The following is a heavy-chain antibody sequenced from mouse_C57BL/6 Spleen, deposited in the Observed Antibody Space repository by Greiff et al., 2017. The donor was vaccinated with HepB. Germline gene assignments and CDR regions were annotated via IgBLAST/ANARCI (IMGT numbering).Heavy chain of an antibody. CDR2: IYPGSGST. J-gene: IGHJ4*01. CDR3: ARGYSNFYYYAMDY. D-gene: IGHD2-5*01. V-gene: IGHV1-55*01. CDR1: GYTFTSYW. Sequence: VQLQQSGAELVKPGASVKMSCKASGYTFTSYWITWVKQRPGQGLEWIGDIYPGSGSTNYNEKFKSKATLTVDTSSSTAYMQLSSLTSEDSAVYYCARGYSNFYYYAMDYWGQGTSVTVSS.